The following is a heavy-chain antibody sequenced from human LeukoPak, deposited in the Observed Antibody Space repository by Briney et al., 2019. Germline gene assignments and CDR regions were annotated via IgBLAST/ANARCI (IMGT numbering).Heavy chain of an antibody. CDR3: ARHYGGNSEFGY. D-gene: IGHD4-23*01. V-gene: IGHV5-10-1*01. CDR1: GDSVITTC. J-gene: IGHJ4*02. CDR2: IDSSDAYA. Sequence: AESLKISSMGAGDSVITTCSSWVRQMPAGGLEWSETIDSSDAYANYSPSFQRHLTISADKSISTAYLQWSSLKASDTAMYFCARHYGGNSEFGYWGQGTLVTVSS.